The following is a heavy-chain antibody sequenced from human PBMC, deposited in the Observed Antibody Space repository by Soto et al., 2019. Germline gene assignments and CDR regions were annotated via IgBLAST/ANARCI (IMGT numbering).Heavy chain of an antibody. CDR1: GGSISSYY. V-gene: IGHV4-59*01. CDR3: ASSHCTNGVCYYDVFYGMDV. CDR2: IYYSGST. D-gene: IGHD2-8*01. Sequence: PSETLSLTCTVSGGSISSYYWSWIRQPPGKGLEWIGYIYYSGSTNYNPSLKSRVTISVDTSKNQFSLKLSSVTAADTAVYYCASSHCTNGVCYYDVFYGMDVWGQGTTVTVSS. J-gene: IGHJ6*02.